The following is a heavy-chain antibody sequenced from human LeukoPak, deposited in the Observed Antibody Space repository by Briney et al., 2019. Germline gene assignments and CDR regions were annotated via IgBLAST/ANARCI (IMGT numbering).Heavy chain of an antibody. J-gene: IGHJ4*02. V-gene: IGHV1-18*01. Sequence: WASVKVSCKASGYRVTSYGITWVRQAPGQGLEWMGWINPYNGNTNYAQKLQGRVTMTTDTSTSTAYMDLRSLRSDDTAVYYCARTPYCSGGSCYLFFDYWGQGTLVTVSS. CDR3: ARTPYCSGGSCYLFFDY. CDR2: INPYNGNT. CDR1: GYRVTSYG. D-gene: IGHD2-15*01.